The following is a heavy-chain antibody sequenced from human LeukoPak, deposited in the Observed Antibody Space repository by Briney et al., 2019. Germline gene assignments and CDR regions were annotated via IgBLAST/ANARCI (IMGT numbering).Heavy chain of an antibody. Sequence: ASVKVSCKASGYTFTSYGISWVRQAPGQGLEWMGWITAYNGNTNYAHKLQGRVTMTTDTSTSTAYMELRSLRSDDTAVYYCARAGMVRGVITTLFDYWAREPWSPSPQ. CDR2: ITAYNGNT. CDR3: ARAGMVRGVITTLFDY. CDR1: GYTFTSYG. J-gene: IGHJ4*02. V-gene: IGHV1-18*01. D-gene: IGHD3-10*01.